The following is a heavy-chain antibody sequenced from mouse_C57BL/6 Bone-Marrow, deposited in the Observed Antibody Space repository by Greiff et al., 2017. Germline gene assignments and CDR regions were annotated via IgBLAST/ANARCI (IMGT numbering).Heavy chain of an antibody. V-gene: IGHV1-63*01. Sequence: VQLQQSGAELVRPGTSVKMSCKASGYTFTNYWIGWAKQRPGHGLEWIGDIYPGGGYTNYNEKFKGKATLTADKSSSTAYMQFSSLTSKDSAIYYCSSLGVPYFDYWGQGTTLTVSS. CDR3: SSLGVPYFDY. J-gene: IGHJ2*01. CDR1: GYTFTNYW. CDR2: IYPGGGYT.